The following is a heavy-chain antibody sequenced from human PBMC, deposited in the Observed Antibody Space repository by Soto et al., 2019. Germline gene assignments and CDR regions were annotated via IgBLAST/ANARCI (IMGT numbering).Heavy chain of an antibody. CDR3: ASNMVFGEYGLDV. Sequence: EVQLLESGGGLVQPGGSLRLSCAASGFTFTSYAMSWVRQAPGKGQEWVSAISGSGGSTYYADSVKGRFTISRDNSKNTLYLQMNSRSAEDTAVYYCASNMVFGEYGLDVWGQGTTVTVSS. J-gene: IGHJ6*02. CDR1: GFTFTSYA. CDR2: ISGSGGST. D-gene: IGHD3-10*02. V-gene: IGHV3-23*01.